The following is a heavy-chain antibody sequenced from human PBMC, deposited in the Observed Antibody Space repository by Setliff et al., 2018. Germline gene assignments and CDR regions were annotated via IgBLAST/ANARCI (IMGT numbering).Heavy chain of an antibody. CDR2: IWDDGGNK. CDR1: GFTFSSYR. Sequence: GGSLRLSCAASGFTFSSYRMHWVRQAPGKGLEWVAVIWDDGGNKYHADSVKGRFTISRDNSKNTLYLQMNSLRPEDAAVYYCARTCSGSGCYAGLESWGQGTPVTAPQ. D-gene: IGHD2-15*01. V-gene: IGHV3-33*08. CDR3: ARTCSGSGCYAGLES. J-gene: IGHJ4*02.